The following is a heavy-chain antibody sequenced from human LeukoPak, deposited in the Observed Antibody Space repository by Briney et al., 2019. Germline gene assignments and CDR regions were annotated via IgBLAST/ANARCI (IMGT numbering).Heavy chain of an antibody. CDR2: ISGSGGST. D-gene: IGHD6-19*01. Sequence: GGSLRLSCAASGFTFNYYAMSWVRQAPGKGVEWVSTISGSGGSTYYADSVKGRFTISRDNSKNTLYLQMNSLRAEDTAVYCCAKDDGYSSGWYDYWGQGTLVTVSS. CDR3: AKDDGYSSGWYDY. V-gene: IGHV3-23*01. J-gene: IGHJ4*02. CDR1: GFTFNYYA.